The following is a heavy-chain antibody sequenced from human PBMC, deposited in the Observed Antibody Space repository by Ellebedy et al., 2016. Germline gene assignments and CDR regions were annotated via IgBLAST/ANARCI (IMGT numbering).Heavy chain of an antibody. CDR3: AKSKLMYCGGECYGAFDI. D-gene: IGHD2-21*01. J-gene: IGHJ3*02. CDR1: GFTFSNYD. CDR2: IPFEGKNK. V-gene: IGHV3-30*02. Sequence: GGSLRLSCTASGFTFSNYDMNWVRQAPGKGLEWLGMIPFEGKNKYYIDSVRGRFTFSSDNSKNTVYLQMNGLRAEDTAMYFCAKSKLMYCGGECYGAFDIWGRGTPVTVSP.